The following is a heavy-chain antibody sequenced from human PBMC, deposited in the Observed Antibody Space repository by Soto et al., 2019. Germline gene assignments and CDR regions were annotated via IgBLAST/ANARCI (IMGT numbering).Heavy chain of an antibody. CDR3: ARGNHRGIQLWYFGL. Sequence: QVQLVQSGAEVKKPGSSVTVSCKASGGTFSSYTISWVRQAPGQGLEWLGGIIPIFGTANYAQKLQGRVTITADESTSTAYMELSSLRSEDTAVYYCARGNHRGIQLWYFGLWGRGALVTVSS. V-gene: IGHV1-69*12. CDR1: GGTFSSYT. J-gene: IGHJ2*01. CDR2: IIPIFGTA. D-gene: IGHD5-18*01.